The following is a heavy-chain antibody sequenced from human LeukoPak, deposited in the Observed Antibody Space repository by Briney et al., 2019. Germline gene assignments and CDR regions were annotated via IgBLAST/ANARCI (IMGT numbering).Heavy chain of an antibody. CDR1: GGSFCGYY. V-gene: IGHV4-34*01. CDR3: ARRNSDWGNYRVLDY. D-gene: IGHD3-16*02. Sequence: SETLSLTCAVYGGSFCGYYWSWIRQPPGKGLEWIGEINHSGSTNYNPSLKSRVTISVDTSKNQFSLKLSSVTAADTAVYYCARRNSDWGNYRVLDYWGQGTLVTVSS. J-gene: IGHJ4*02. CDR2: INHSGST.